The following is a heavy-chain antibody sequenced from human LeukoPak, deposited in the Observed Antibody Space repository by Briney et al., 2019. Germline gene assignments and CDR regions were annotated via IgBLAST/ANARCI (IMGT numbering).Heavy chain of an antibody. J-gene: IGHJ6*02. CDR1: GFTLSGHW. CDR2: ISGSGNRT. V-gene: IGHV3-23*01. Sequence: GGSLRLACAASGFTLSGHWMHWFRQPPGKGLEWVSSISGSGNRTYYADSVKGRFTISRDNSKNTLFLQMNSLRAEDTAVYYCAKNLYCGGGSCYPSALGMDVWGQGTTVTVSS. D-gene: IGHD2-15*01. CDR3: AKNLYCGGGSCYPSALGMDV.